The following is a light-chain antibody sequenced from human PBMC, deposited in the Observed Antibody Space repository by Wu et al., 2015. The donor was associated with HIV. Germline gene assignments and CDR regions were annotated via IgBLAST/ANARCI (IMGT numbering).Light chain of an antibody. Sequence: PGDRVTITCRASQDIRNFLAWYQQKPGKAPNLLISDASTLQSGVPSRFSASGSETDFTLTISSLEPEDFAIYYCQQRNTWPLTFGGGTKVEIK. CDR2: DAS. CDR3: QQRNTWPLT. CDR1: QDIRNF. J-gene: IGKJ4*01. V-gene: IGKV1-8*01.